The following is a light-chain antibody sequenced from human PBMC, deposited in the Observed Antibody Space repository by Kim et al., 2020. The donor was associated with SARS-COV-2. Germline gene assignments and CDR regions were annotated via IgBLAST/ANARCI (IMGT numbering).Light chain of an antibody. J-gene: IGKJ3*01. CDR3: QQRSSWLFT. V-gene: IGKV3-11*01. CDR2: DAS. Sequence: SLSPGESATLPCRASQSISSYLAWYQQKPCQAPRLLIADASNRATGIPARFSGSGSGTDFTLTISSLEPEDFAVYYCQQRSSWLFTFGPGTRWIS. CDR1: QSISSY.